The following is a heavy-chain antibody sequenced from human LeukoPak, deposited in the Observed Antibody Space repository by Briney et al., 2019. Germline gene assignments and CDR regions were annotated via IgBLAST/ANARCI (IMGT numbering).Heavy chain of an antibody. Sequence: GGSLRLSCAASGFTFSGFAMTWVRQAPGKGLEWVATVSDSGGSTYYADAVKGRFTISRDNSKNTLYLQMNSLRAEDTAVYYCAKQLLIWYYFDYWGQGTLVTVSS. D-gene: IGHD2-2*01. CDR2: VSDSGGST. V-gene: IGHV3-23*01. CDR1: GFTFSGFA. J-gene: IGHJ4*02. CDR3: AKQLLIWYYFDY.